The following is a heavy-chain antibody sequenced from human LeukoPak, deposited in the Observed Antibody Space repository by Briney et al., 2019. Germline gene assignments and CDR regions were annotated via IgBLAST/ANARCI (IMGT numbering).Heavy chain of an antibody. D-gene: IGHD3-3*01. V-gene: IGHV1-8*03. CDR1: GYTFTTYG. CDR3: ARGSKAESHYDFWSGYYPVYYYMDV. Sequence: GASVTVSCKASGYTFTTYGISWVRQAPGQGLEWMGWMNPNSGNTGYAQKFQGRVTITRNTSISTAYMELSSLRSEDTAVYYCARGSKAESHYDFWSGYYPVYYYMDVWGKGTTVTVSS. CDR2: MNPNSGNT. J-gene: IGHJ6*03.